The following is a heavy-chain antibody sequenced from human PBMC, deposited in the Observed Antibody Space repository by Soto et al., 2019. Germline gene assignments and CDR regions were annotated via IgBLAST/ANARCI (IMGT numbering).Heavy chain of an antibody. Sequence: QVQLVESGGGVVQPGRSLRLSCAASGFTFSTYHMHWVRQAPGKGLEWVAVIWSDGSNKYYADSAKGRFTISRDNSKNTLYLQMNSLRVEDTAVYYCARIGSWALNFDYWGQGTQVTVSS. CDR3: ARIGSWALNFDY. V-gene: IGHV3-33*01. D-gene: IGHD6-13*01. CDR1: GFTFSTYH. CDR2: IWSDGSNK. J-gene: IGHJ4*02.